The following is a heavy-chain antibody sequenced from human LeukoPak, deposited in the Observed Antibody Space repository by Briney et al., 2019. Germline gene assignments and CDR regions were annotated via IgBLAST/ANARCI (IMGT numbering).Heavy chain of an antibody. Sequence: GGSLRLSCAASGFTFSSYGMHWVRQAPGKGLEWVAVIWYDGSNKYYADSVKGRFTISRDNSKNTLYLQMDSLRAEVTAVYYCARAGIVGATFYYYYGMDVWGQGTTVTVSS. CDR1: GFTFSSYG. J-gene: IGHJ6*02. CDR2: IWYDGSNK. V-gene: IGHV3-33*01. CDR3: ARAGIVGATFYYYYGMDV. D-gene: IGHD1-26*01.